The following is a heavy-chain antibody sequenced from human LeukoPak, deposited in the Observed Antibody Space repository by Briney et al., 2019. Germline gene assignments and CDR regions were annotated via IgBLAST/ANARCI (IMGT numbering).Heavy chain of an antibody. CDR3: ARVGSSPTDDDYYYYMDV. CDR1: GYTFTSYD. Sequence: GASVKVSCKASGYTFTSYDINWVRQATGQGLEWMGWMNPNSGNTGYAQKFQGRVTITRNTSISTAYMELSSLRSEDTAVYYCARVGSSPTDDDYYYYMDVWGKGTTVTVSS. D-gene: IGHD6-13*01. V-gene: IGHV1-8*03. J-gene: IGHJ6*03. CDR2: MNPNSGNT.